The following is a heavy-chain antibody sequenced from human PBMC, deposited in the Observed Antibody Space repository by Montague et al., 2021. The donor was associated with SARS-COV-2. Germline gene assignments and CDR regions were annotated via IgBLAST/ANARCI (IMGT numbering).Heavy chain of an antibody. D-gene: IGHD2-21*01. CDR1: GDPISKDNW. CDR2: IYHSGET. Sequence: SETLSLTCTVSGDPISKDNWGSWVRQAPGKGLEWLADIYHSGETXXNPSLKSRVTISVDTSKNQFSLKLASVTAADTSIYYCARDRGWGSRGAGYIDLWGRGTVVPVS. CDR3: ARDRGWGSRGAGYIDL. J-gene: IGHJ2*01. V-gene: IGHV4-4*02.